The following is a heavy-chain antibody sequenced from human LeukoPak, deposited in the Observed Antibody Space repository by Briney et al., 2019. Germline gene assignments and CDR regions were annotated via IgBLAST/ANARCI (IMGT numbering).Heavy chain of an antibody. V-gene: IGHV5-51*01. Sequence: PGESLKISCQVSGYIFTHYWIGWVRQMPGKGLESMGIIYPADSDTTYSPSFQGQVTISADKSISTVYLQWSSLKAPDTAMYYCARPEEHGDYVHDAFEIWGQGTMVTVSS. CDR3: ARPEEHGDYVHDAFEI. D-gene: IGHD4-17*01. CDR1: GYIFTHYW. J-gene: IGHJ3*02. CDR2: IYPADSDT.